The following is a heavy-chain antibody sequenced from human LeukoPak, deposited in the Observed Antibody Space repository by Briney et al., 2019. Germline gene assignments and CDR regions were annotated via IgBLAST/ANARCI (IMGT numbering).Heavy chain of an antibody. D-gene: IGHD6-13*01. CDR2: MNPNSGNT. J-gene: IGHJ5*02. CDR1: GYTFTSYD. CDR3: ARGCRSAAGTSNWFDP. V-gene: IGHV1-8*01. Sequence: ASVKVSCMASGYTFTSYDINWVRQATGQGPEWMGWMNPNSGNTGYAQKFQGRVTMTRNTSISTAYMELSSLRSEDTAVYYCARGCRSAAGTSNWFDPWGQGTLVTVSS.